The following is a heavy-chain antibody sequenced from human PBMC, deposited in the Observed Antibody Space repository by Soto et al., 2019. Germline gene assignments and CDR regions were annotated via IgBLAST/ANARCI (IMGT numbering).Heavy chain of an antibody. CDR1: GGSISSGGYY. V-gene: IGHV4-31*03. J-gene: IGHJ4*02. Sequence: SETLSLTCTVSGGSISSGGYYWSWIRQHPGKGLEWIGYIYYSGSTYYNPSLKSRVTISVDTSKNQFSLKLSSVTAADTAVYYCARTLSVDCSGGSCYFRVFDYWGQGTLVTVSS. CDR2: IYYSGST. D-gene: IGHD2-15*01. CDR3: ARTLSVDCSGGSCYFRVFDY.